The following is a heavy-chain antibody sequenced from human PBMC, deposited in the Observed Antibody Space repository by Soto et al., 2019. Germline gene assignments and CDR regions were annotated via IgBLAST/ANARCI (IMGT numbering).Heavy chain of an antibody. D-gene: IGHD2-2*01. Sequence: PGGSLRLSCAASGFTFSRYSMNWVRQAPGKGLEWVSSISSGSSYIYYADSVKGRFTISRDNAKNSVYLQMNSLRAEDTAVYYCARDGDIVIVPGWLDPWGQGTLVTVSS. CDR2: ISSGSSYI. V-gene: IGHV3-21*01. CDR1: GFTFSRYS. J-gene: IGHJ5*02. CDR3: ARDGDIVIVPGWLDP.